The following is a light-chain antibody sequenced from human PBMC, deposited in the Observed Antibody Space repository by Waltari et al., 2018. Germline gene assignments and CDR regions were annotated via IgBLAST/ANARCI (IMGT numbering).Light chain of an antibody. CDR3: QQYHSYRT. Sequence: DIQMTQSPSTLSASVGDRLSITCRASQSISTWLAWYQQKPGKAPKHLIYKASTVESGVPSRFSGSGSGTEFTLTISSLQPDDCATYYCQQYHSYRTFGQGTKVEIK. J-gene: IGKJ1*01. V-gene: IGKV1-5*03. CDR2: KAS. CDR1: QSISTW.